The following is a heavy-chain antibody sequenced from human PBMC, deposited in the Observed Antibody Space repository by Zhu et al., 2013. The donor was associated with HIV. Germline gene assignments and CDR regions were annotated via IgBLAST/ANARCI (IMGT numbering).Heavy chain of an antibody. Sequence: QVQLQESGPGLVKPSETLSLTCTVSGYSISSGYYWGWIRQPPGKGLEWIGSIYHSGSTYYNPSLKSRVTISVDTSKNQFSLKLSSVTAADTAVYYCARESGSPAGPRPFDPWGQGTLVTVSS. D-gene: IGHD1-26*01. V-gene: IGHV4-38-2*02. CDR1: GYSISSGYY. CDR3: ARESGSPAGPRPFDP. CDR2: IYHSGST. J-gene: IGHJ5*02.